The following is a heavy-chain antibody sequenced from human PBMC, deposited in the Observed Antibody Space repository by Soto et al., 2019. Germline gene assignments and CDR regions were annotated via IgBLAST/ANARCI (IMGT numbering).Heavy chain of an antibody. CDR3: ARPANAVVGRRNYYYGMDV. Sequence: GGSLRLSCAASGFTFSSYAMHWVRQAPGKGLERVAVISYDGNNKYYADSVKGRFTISRDSSKNTLYLQMNSLRGEDTALYYCARPANAVVGRRNYYYGMDVWGQGTTVTVSS. J-gene: IGHJ6*02. CDR2: ISYDGNNK. CDR1: GFTFSSYA. D-gene: IGHD2-2*01. V-gene: IGHV3-30-3*01.